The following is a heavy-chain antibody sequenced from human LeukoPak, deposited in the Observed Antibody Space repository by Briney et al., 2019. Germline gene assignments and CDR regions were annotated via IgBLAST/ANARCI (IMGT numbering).Heavy chain of an antibody. CDR3: ARDGAIVVVPAASNFDY. CDR2: ISSSSSYI. CDR1: GFTFSSYG. J-gene: IGHJ4*02. V-gene: IGHV3-21*01. Sequence: PGGSLRLSCAASGFTFSSYGMHWVRQAPGKGLEWVSSISSSSSYIYYADSVKGRFTISRDNAKNSLYLQMNSLRAEDTAVYYCARDGAIVVVPAASNFDYWGQGTLVTVSS. D-gene: IGHD2-2*01.